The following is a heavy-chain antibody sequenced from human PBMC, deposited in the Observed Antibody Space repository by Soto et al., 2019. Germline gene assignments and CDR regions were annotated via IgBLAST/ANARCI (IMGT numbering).Heavy chain of an antibody. CDR3: ARGGELSLLPLDY. Sequence: QAGGSLRLSCAASGFSSSDYWMSWVRQAPGRGLEWVAHIIQDGRAIYYVDSVRGRFTISRDSAGNSVFLEMHRLRVEDTAVYYCARGGELSLLPLDYWGLGTLVTVSS. CDR1: GFSSSDYW. CDR2: IIQDGRAI. J-gene: IGHJ4*02. D-gene: IGHD2-15*01. V-gene: IGHV3-7*03.